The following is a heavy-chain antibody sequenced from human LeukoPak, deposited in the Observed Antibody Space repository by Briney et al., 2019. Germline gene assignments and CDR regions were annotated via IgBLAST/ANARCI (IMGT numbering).Heavy chain of an antibody. Sequence: GGSLRLSCTASGLTFSTSGFNWVRQAPGKGLEWVASIGPTGSDRYYADSIKGRFTTSRDNANNFLYLQMNSLRAEDTAVYYCATETNGRHYDYWGQGTLLTVSS. V-gene: IGHV3-21*06. CDR3: ATETNGRHYDY. D-gene: IGHD1-14*01. CDR2: IGPTGSDR. CDR1: GLTFSTSG. J-gene: IGHJ4*02.